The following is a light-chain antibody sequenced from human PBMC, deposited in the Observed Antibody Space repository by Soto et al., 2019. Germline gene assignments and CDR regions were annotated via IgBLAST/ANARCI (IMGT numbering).Light chain of an antibody. CDR3: TSYTSSSTLDV. CDR2: SNN. V-gene: IGLV1-47*02. Sequence: QSVLTQPPSASGTPGQRVTISCSGSSSNIGSNYVYWYQQLPGTAPKLLIYSNNQRPSGVPDRFSGSKSGTSASLAISGLRSEDEADYYCTSYTSSSTLDVFGTGTKVTVL. CDR1: SSNIGSNY. J-gene: IGLJ1*01.